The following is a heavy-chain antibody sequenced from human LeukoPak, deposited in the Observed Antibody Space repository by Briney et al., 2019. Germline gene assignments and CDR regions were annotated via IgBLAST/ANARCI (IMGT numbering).Heavy chain of an antibody. J-gene: IGHJ4*02. CDR1: GFTFDYNW. V-gene: IGHV3-7*01. CDR2: IKETGREK. D-gene: IGHD2-15*01. Sequence: TGGSLRLSCAPSGFTFDYNWMTWVRKAPGKGLEWLANIKETGREKYYVDSVKGRFTISRDNAKNSLYLQMNSLRVEDTAVYYCARGWGERGKCRGGTCNNPQFDYWGRGTLVTVS. CDR3: ARGWGERGKCRGGTCNNPQFDY.